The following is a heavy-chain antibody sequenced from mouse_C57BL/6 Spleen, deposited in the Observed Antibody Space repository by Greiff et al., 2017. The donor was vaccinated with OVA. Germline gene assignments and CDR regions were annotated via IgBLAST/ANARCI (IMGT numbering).Heavy chain of an antibody. CDR3: TIHFYYSGSGDFDV. CDR2: IYPGYSDA. CDR1: GYTFTSYC. Sequence: EVQLQESGPVLARPGASVKMSCKTSGYTFTSYCMHWVKQRPAQGLEWIGAIYPGYSDASYNQKFKGKAKLTVDKSASTAYMELRSLTYEDSAVYYCTIHFYYSGSGDFDVWGTGTKGTV. V-gene: IGHV1-5*01. D-gene: IGHD1-1*01. J-gene: IGHJ1*03.